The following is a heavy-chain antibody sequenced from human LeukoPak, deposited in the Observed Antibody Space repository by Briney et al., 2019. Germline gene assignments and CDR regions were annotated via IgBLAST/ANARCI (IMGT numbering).Heavy chain of an antibody. J-gene: IGHJ5*02. Sequence: ASVKVSCKASGYTFTSYCISWVRQAPGQGLEWMGWISAYNGNTNYAQKLQGRVTMTTDTSTSTAYMELRSLRSDDTAVYYCARSANHFNWFDPWGQGTLVTVSS. CDR1: GYTFTSYC. CDR2: ISAYNGNT. D-gene: IGHD1-14*01. CDR3: ARSANHFNWFDP. V-gene: IGHV1-18*01.